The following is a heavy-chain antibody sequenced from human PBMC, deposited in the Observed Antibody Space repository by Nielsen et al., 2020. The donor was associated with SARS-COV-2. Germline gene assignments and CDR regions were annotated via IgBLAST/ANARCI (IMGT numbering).Heavy chain of an antibody. J-gene: IGHJ3*02. CDR2: ISSSGMTV. CDR1: GFTFSAFY. Sequence: GGSLRLSCAASGFTFSAFYMTWIRQTPGKGLEWISYISSSGMTVYYADSVKGRFTISRDNAKISVYLQMESLRAEDTAVYYCARAYYYGSRRTDAFDNWGQGTMVTVSS. D-gene: IGHD3-10*01. V-gene: IGHV3-11*04. CDR3: ARAYYYGSRRTDAFDN.